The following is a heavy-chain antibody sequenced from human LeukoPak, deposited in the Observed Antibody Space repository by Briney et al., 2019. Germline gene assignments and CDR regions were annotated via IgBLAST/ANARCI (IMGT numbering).Heavy chain of an antibody. D-gene: IGHD2-21*02. V-gene: IGHV3-74*03. CDR1: QFTFKNYW. Sequence: PGGSLRLSCVASQFTFKNYWMHWVRQAPGRGLVWLSYISPDGSSTTYADSVRGRFTISRDNAKNTLYLQMSSLRADDTAVYFCATAWSFWGQGTLVTVSS. CDR2: ISPDGSST. CDR3: ATAWSF. J-gene: IGHJ4*02.